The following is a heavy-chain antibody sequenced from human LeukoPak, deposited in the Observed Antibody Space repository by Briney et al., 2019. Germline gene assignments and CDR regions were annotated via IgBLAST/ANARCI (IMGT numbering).Heavy chain of an antibody. D-gene: IGHD3-10*01. CDR1: GFIFSNYG. CDR3: SCDGAYGSGSSPPYYYYMDV. Sequence: GGSLRLSCAASGFIFSNYGMHWVRQAPGKGLEWVAVIAYDGSNKYYADSVKGRFTISRDNPKNTLYLEMNSLRVEDTAVYYCSCDGAYGSGSSPPYYYYMDVWGKGTTVTVSS. CDR2: IAYDGSNK. V-gene: IGHV3-30*03. J-gene: IGHJ6*03.